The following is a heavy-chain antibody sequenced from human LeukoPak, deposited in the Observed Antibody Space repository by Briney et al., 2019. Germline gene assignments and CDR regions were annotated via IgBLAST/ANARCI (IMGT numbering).Heavy chain of an antibody. V-gene: IGHV4-59*01. J-gene: IGHJ4*02. D-gene: IGHD5-18*01. CDR3: ARLKTSYGLDY. Sequence: PSETLSLTCTVSGGSISSYYWSWIRQPPGKGLEWIGYIYYSGSTNYNPSLKSRVTISVDTSKNQFSLKLSSVTAADTAVYYCARLKTSYGLDYWGQGTLVTVSS. CDR2: IYYSGST. CDR1: GGSISSYY.